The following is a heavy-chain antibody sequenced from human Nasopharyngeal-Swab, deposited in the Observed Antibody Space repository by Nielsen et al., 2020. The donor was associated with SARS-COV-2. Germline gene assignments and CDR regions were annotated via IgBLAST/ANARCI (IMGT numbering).Heavy chain of an antibody. V-gene: IGHV4-59*08. Sequence: SETRSLTCTVTGGSISSYYWSWIRQPPGKGLEWIGYIYYSGSTNYNPSLKRRVTISEDTSKNQFSLKLSSVTAADTAVYYCARLVAAPYYYYMDVWGKGTTVTVSS. D-gene: IGHD6-13*01. J-gene: IGHJ6*03. CDR3: ARLVAAPYYYYMDV. CDR1: GGSISSYY. CDR2: IYYSGST.